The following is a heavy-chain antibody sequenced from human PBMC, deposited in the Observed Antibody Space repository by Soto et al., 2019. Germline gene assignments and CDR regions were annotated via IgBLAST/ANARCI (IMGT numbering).Heavy chain of an antibody. CDR3: SRPSYYYDSSGFEPGAFDI. CDR1: GFTFGNNA. V-gene: IGHV3-49*03. J-gene: IGHJ3*02. D-gene: IGHD3-22*01. CDR2: IRSKNYGRTT. Sequence: PGGSLRLSCTGSGFTFGNNAMPWFRRPPGKGRGWVGFIRSKNYGRTTEYAASVQGRFTISRDDSKGIAYLEMNSLTTDDTAVYYCSRPSYYYDSSGFEPGAFDIWGQGTMVTVSS.